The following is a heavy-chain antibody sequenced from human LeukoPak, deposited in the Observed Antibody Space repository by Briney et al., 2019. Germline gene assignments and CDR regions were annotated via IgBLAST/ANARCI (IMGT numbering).Heavy chain of an antibody. V-gene: IGHV3-30-3*01. Sequence: PGRSLRLSCAASGFTFSSYAMHWVRQAPGKGLEWVAVISYDGSNKYYADSVKGRFTISRDNSKNTLYLQMNSLRAEDTAVYYCARLEMASNYWGQGTLATVSS. CDR1: GFTFSSYA. D-gene: IGHD5-24*01. CDR3: ARLEMASNY. J-gene: IGHJ4*02. CDR2: ISYDGSNK.